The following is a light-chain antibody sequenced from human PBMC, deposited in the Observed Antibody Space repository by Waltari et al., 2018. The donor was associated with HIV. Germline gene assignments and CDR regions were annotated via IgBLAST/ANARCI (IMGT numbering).Light chain of an antibody. Sequence: EIVLTQSPGTLSLSPGERATLSCRASQSVRNASLAWYQQQPGQAPRLLIFGASSRAPGIPDRFSGSGAVTDFILTISRLEPEDCAVYYCQQYAASPLTFGGGTRVEIK. CDR3: QQYAASPLT. V-gene: IGKV3-20*01. J-gene: IGKJ4*01. CDR1: QSVRNAS. CDR2: GAS.